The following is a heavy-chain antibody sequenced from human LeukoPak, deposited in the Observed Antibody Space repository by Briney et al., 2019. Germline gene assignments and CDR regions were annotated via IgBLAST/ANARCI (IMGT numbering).Heavy chain of an antibody. CDR3: ARDFDY. J-gene: IGHJ4*02. CDR2: IYHSGST. CDR1: GYSISSGYY. Sequence: SETLSLTCTVSGYSISSGYYWGWIRQPPGKGLEWIGSIYHSGSTYYNPSLKSRVTISVDTSKNQFSLKLSSVTAADTAVYYCARDFDYWGQGTLVTVSS. V-gene: IGHV4-38-2*02.